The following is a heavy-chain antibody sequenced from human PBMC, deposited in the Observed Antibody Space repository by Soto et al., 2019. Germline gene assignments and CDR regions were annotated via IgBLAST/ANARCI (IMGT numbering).Heavy chain of an antibody. V-gene: IGHV4-34*01. Sequence: SETLSLTCAVYGGSFSGYYWIWIRQPPGKGLEWIGEINHSGSTNYNPSLKSRVTISVDTSKNQFSLKLSSVTAADTAVYYCARRKTGPEAFDYWGPGTLVTVSS. CDR3: ARRKTGPEAFDY. J-gene: IGHJ4*02. CDR1: GGSFSGYY. D-gene: IGHD3-10*01. CDR2: INHSGST.